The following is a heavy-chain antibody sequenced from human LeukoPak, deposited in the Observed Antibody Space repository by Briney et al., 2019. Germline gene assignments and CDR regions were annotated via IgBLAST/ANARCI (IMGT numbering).Heavy chain of an antibody. D-gene: IGHD4-17*01. Sequence: GGSLRLSCAASGFNFCSHNMNWVRQAPGKGLEWVSSISGSSTSIYYADSVKGRFTLSRDNAKNSLYLQMNSLRAEDTAVYYCARALNDYGDYVLDYWGQGTLVTVSS. CDR1: GFNFCSHN. CDR2: ISGSSTSI. V-gene: IGHV3-21*01. CDR3: ARALNDYGDYVLDY. J-gene: IGHJ4*02.